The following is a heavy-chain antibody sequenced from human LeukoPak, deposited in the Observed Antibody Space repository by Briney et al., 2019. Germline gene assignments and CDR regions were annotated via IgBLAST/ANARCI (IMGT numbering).Heavy chain of an antibody. CDR1: GGSISSYY. D-gene: IGHD1-26*01. CDR2: IYYSGST. Sequence: SETLPLTCTVSGGSISSYYWSWIRQPPGKGLEWIGYIYYSGSTNYNPSLKSRVTISVDTSKNQFSLKLSSVTAADTAVYYCARSTPAWEDAFDIWGQGTMVTVSS. V-gene: IGHV4-59*01. J-gene: IGHJ3*02. CDR3: ARSTPAWEDAFDI.